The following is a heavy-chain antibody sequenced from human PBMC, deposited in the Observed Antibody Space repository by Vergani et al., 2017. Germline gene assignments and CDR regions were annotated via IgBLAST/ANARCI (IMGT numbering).Heavy chain of an antibody. CDR3: AKDLGGYCSGGSCYSDAFDI. J-gene: IGHJ3*02. V-gene: IGHV3-23*04. Sequence: EVQLVESGGGLVQPGGSLRLSCAASGFTFSSYAMSWVRQAPGKGLEWVSAISGSGGSTYYADSVKGRFTISRDNSKNTLYLQMNSLRAEDTAVYYCAKDLGGYCSGGSCYSDAFDIWGQGTMVTVSS. CDR1: GFTFSSYA. CDR2: ISGSGGST. D-gene: IGHD2-15*01.